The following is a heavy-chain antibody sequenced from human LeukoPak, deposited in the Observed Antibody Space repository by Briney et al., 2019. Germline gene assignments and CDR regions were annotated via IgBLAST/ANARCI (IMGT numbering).Heavy chain of an antibody. CDR3: TRPAVADAFDI. CDR1: GGSITSSNW. Sequence: SETLSLTCAVSGGSITSSNWWSWVRQAPGKRLEWIGEIYHSGSTSYTPSLKSRLTISVDKSKIQFSLELRSVTAADTAIYYCTRPAVADAFDIWGPGTMVTVSS. D-gene: IGHD6-19*01. CDR2: IYHSGST. J-gene: IGHJ3*02. V-gene: IGHV4-4*02.